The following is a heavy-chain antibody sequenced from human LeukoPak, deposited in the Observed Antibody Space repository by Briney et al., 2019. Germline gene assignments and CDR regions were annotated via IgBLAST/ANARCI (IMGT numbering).Heavy chain of an antibody. D-gene: IGHD3-16*02. V-gene: IGHV3-7*01. CDR1: GFTFSSYW. CDR3: ARGYYDYVWGSYRYPDAFDI. J-gene: IGHJ3*02. CDR2: IKQNGSEK. Sequence: GGSLRLSCAASGFTFSSYWMSWVRQAPGKGLEWVANIKQNGSEKYYVDFVKGRFTSSRDNAKNSLYLQMSSLRAEDTAVYYCARGYYDYVWGSYRYPDAFDIWGQGTMVTVSS.